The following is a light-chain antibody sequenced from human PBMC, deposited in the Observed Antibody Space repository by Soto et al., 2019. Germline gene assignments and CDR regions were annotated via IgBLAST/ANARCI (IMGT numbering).Light chain of an antibody. CDR1: QSVSSN. Sequence: EIEMTQSPVTLSLSPGDRATLSCRASQSVSSNLAWYQHKPGHPPRLLIYGRSTRATGIPARFSGSGSETEFTLTISSLQSEDFAVYYCQQYVKWPWTFGQGTKVEIK. V-gene: IGKV3-15*01. CDR3: QQYVKWPWT. J-gene: IGKJ1*01. CDR2: GRS.